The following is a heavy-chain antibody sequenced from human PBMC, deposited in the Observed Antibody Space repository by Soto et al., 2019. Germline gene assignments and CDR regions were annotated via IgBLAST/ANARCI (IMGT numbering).Heavy chain of an antibody. V-gene: IGHV3-48*01. Sequence: GGSLRLSCAASGFTFSSYSMNWVRQAPGKGLEWISYISTGSSTIYYADSVKGRFTISRDSAKNSLYLQMNSLRAEDTAVYYCARDAGCKYGPQYYFDYWGQGTLVTVSS. D-gene: IGHD2-8*01. J-gene: IGHJ4*02. CDR1: GFTFSSYS. CDR2: ISTGSSTI. CDR3: ARDAGCKYGPQYYFDY.